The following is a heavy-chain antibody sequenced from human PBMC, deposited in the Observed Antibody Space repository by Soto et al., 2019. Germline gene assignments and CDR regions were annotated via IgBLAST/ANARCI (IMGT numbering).Heavy chain of an antibody. D-gene: IGHD2-15*01. CDR3: ARDRSTPVLDY. CDR1: GFTFNSYG. Sequence: QVQLVESGGGVVQPGRSLRLSCAASGFTFNSYGMHWVRQAPGKGLEWVAVIWYDGSNKYYVDSVKGRFTISRDNSKNTRYLQMNSLRAEDTAVYYCARDRSTPVLDYWGQGTLVTVSS. V-gene: IGHV3-33*01. J-gene: IGHJ4*02. CDR2: IWYDGSNK.